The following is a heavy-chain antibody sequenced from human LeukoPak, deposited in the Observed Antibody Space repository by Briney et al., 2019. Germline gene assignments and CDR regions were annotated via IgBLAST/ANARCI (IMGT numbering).Heavy chain of an antibody. J-gene: IGHJ6*02. CDR3: ARYKREDPPMRIAARSGYYYGMDV. V-gene: IGHV4-34*01. CDR2: INHSGST. CDR1: GGSFSGYY. D-gene: IGHD6-6*01. Sequence: SETLSLTCAVYGGSFSGYYWSWIRQPPGKGLEWIGEINHSGSTNYNPSLKSRVTISVDTSKNQFSLKLSSVTAADTAVYYCARYKREDPPMRIAARSGYYYGMDVWGQGTTVTVSS.